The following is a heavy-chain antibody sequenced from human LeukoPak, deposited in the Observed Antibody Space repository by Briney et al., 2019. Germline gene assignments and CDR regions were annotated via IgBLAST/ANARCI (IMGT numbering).Heavy chain of an antibody. CDR3: AIILTGYYYFDY. CDR1: GYTFTSYD. Sequence: ASVKVSCKASGYTFTSYDINWVRQATGQGLEWMEWMNPNSGNTGYAQKFQGRVTMTRNTSISTAYMELSSLRSEDTAVYYCAIILTGYYYFDYWGQGTLVTVSS. J-gene: IGHJ4*02. D-gene: IGHD3-9*01. V-gene: IGHV1-8*01. CDR2: MNPNSGNT.